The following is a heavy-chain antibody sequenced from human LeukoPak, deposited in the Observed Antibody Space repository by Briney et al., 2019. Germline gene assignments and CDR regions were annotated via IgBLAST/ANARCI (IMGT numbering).Heavy chain of an antibody. CDR1: GFTFSDYY. V-gene: IGHV3-11*05. D-gene: IGHD3-10*01. Sequence: GGSLRLSCAASGFTFSDYYMSWIRQAPGKGLEWVSYISSSSSYTNYADSVKGRFTISRDNAKNSLYLQMNSLRAEDTAVYYCARVRSSGSPLDYWGQGTLVTVSS. CDR2: ISSSSSYT. CDR3: ARVRSSGSPLDY. J-gene: IGHJ4*02.